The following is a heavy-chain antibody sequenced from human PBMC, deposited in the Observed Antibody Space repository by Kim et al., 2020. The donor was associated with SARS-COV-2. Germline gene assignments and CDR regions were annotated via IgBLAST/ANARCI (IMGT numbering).Heavy chain of an antibody. CDR2: IGPGGDT. V-gene: IGHV3-23*01. CDR3: AKYTVTTPPDY. J-gene: IGHJ4*02. D-gene: IGHD4-17*01. CDR1: GFTSNNYA. Sequence: GGSLRLSCAASGFTSNNYALSWVRQAPGMGLEWVSGIGPGGDTHYVDSVKGRFTISRDNSRNTLSLQMNSLRVEDTAVYYCAKYTVTTPPDYGGQGALVT.